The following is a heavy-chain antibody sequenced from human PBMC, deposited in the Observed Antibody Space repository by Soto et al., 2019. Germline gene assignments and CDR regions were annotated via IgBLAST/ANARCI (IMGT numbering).Heavy chain of an antibody. CDR3: ARDLWDYDFGYMDV. Sequence: GGSLRLSCAAAGFTFNDYAMHWVRQAPGKGLEWVSGINWNSGFLAYADSVKGRFTISRDNAKKTLYLQMNSLRAKDTAVYYCARDLWDYDFGYMDVWGKGTTVTVSS. V-gene: IGHV3-9*01. J-gene: IGHJ6*03. CDR1: GFTFNDYA. CDR2: INWNSGFL. D-gene: IGHD3-3*01.